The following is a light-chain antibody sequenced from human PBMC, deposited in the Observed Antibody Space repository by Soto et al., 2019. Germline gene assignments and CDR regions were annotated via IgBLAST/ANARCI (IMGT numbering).Light chain of an antibody. Sequence: QSALTQPASVSGSPGQSITISCTGTSSDVGSYNLVSWYQQHPGKAPKLMIYEVRNRPSGVSDRFSGSKSDNTASLTISGLQADDEAEYHCSSYTDSGSFVVFGGGTQLTVL. CDR2: EVR. J-gene: IGLJ7*01. V-gene: IGLV2-14*02. CDR1: SSDVGSYNL. CDR3: SSYTDSGSFVV.